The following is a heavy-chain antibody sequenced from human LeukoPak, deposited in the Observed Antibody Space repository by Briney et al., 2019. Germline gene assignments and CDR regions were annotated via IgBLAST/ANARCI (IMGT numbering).Heavy chain of an antibody. J-gene: IGHJ4*02. CDR1: GFSFSNFV. CDR2: IWYDGSYK. V-gene: IGHV3-33*01. CDR3: ARDFRARGDY. Sequence: GGSLRLSCAASGFSFSNFVMHWVRQAPGMGLEWVAVIWYDGSYKYYADSVKGRFTISRDNSKNMLYLQMNSLRAEDTALYYCARDFRARGDYWGQGTLVSVSS.